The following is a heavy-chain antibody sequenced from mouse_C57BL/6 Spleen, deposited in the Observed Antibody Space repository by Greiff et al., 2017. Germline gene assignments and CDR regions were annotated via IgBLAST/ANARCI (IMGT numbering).Heavy chain of an antibody. Sequence: QVHVKQSGAELAKPGASVKLSCKASGYTFTSYWMHWVKQRPGQGLEWIGYINPSSGYTKYNQKFKDKATLTADKSSSTAYMQLSSLTYEDSAVYYCARPYIYYGKGRAMDYWGQGTSVTVSS. CDR2: INPSSGYT. V-gene: IGHV1-7*01. J-gene: IGHJ4*01. CDR1: GYTFTSYW. CDR3: ARPYIYYGKGRAMDY. D-gene: IGHD2-1*01.